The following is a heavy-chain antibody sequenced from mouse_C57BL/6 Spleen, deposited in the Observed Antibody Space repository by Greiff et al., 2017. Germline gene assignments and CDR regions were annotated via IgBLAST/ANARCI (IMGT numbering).Heavy chain of an antibody. CDR2: IDPSDSYT. J-gene: IGHJ4*01. V-gene: IGHV1-69*01. CDR3: ARHHGAMDY. Sequence: QVQLQQPGAELVMPGASVKLSCKASGYTFTSYWMHWVKQRPGQGLEWIGEIDPSDSYTNYNQKFKGKSTLTVDKSSSTAYMQLSSLTSEDSAVYYCARHHGAMDYWGQGTSVTVSS. CDR1: GYTFTSYW.